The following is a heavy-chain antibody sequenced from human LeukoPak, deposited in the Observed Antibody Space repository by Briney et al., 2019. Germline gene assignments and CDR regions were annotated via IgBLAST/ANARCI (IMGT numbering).Heavy chain of an antibody. Sequence: RPGGSLRLSCAASGFTFNSYSMNWVRQAPGKGLEWVSSISRSGTYIYYADSMKGRFIISRDNAKNSLYLQMNSLRAEDTAVYYCAILPPSDHEGDYYYYYYMDVWGKGTTVTVSS. CDR2: ISRSGTYI. CDR1: GFTFNSYS. J-gene: IGHJ6*03. D-gene: IGHD1-14*01. CDR3: AILPPSDHEGDYYYYYYMDV. V-gene: IGHV3-21*04.